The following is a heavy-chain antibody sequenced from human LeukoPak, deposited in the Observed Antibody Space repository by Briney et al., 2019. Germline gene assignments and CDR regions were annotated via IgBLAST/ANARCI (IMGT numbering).Heavy chain of an antibody. Sequence: GESPKISCKESGHSFTNYWIAWVRQMPGKGLDLMGVIYPGDSDTRYSPSFQGQVTISADKSISTAYLQWSSLKASDTAVYYCARFSGREYYFDYWGQGTPVAVSS. CDR1: GHSFTNYW. D-gene: IGHD3-10*01. CDR2: IYPGDSDT. V-gene: IGHV5-51*01. J-gene: IGHJ4*02. CDR3: ARFSGREYYFDY.